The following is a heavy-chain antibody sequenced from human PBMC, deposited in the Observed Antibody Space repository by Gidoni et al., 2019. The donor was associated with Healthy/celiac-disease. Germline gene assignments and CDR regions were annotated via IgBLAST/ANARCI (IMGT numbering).Heavy chain of an antibody. J-gene: IGHJ4*02. CDR1: GFTFSSYA. Sequence: EVQLLESGGGLVQPGGSLRLSCAASGFTFSSYAMSWVRQAPGKGLEWVSAISGSGGSTYYADSVKGRFTISRDNSKNTLYLQMNSLRAEDTAVYYCAKVASYYDSSGYYGEAYYFDYWGQGTLVTVSS. V-gene: IGHV3-23*01. D-gene: IGHD3-22*01. CDR3: AKVASYYDSSGYYGEAYYFDY. CDR2: ISGSGGST.